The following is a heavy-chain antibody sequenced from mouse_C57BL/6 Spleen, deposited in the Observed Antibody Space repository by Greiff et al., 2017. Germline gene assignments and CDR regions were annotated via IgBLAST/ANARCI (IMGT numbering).Heavy chain of an antibody. CDR1: GYAFSSSW. CDR2: IYPGGGDT. D-gene: IGHD1-1*01. V-gene: IGHV1-82*01. Sequence: QVHVQQSGPELVKPGASVKISCKASGYAFSSSWMNWVKQRPGKGLEWIGRIYPGGGDTNYNGKFKGKATLTADKSSSTAYMQLSRLTSEDSAVYFCADYYGSSFAYWGQGTLVTVSA. J-gene: IGHJ3*01. CDR3: ADYYGSSFAY.